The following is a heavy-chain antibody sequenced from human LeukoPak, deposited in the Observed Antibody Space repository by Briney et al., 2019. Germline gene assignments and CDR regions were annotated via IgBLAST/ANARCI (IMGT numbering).Heavy chain of an antibody. CDR1: GFTFSSYG. V-gene: IGHV3-33*01. CDR3: ARVGYCSSTSRCYYFDY. J-gene: IGHJ4*02. CDR2: IWYDGSNK. D-gene: IGHD2-2*03. Sequence: GGSLRLYCAASGFTFSSYGMHWVRQAPGKGLEWVAVIWYDGSNKYYADSVKGRFTISRDNSKNTLYLQMNSLRAEDTAVYYCARVGYCSSTSRCYYFDYWGQGTLVTVSS.